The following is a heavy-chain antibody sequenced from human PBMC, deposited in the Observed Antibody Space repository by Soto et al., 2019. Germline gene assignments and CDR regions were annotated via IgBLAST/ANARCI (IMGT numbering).Heavy chain of an antibody. CDR3: ARSAPDLDFDY. CDR1: GGSISSYY. V-gene: IGHV4-59*01. J-gene: IGHJ4*02. Sequence: PSETVSLTXTVSGGSISSYYWSWIRQPPGKGLEWIGYIYYSGSTDYNPSLKSRVSMSVDPSKNQFSLKLSSVTAADPAVYYCARSAPDLDFDYWGQGTLVTVSS. CDR2: IYYSGST.